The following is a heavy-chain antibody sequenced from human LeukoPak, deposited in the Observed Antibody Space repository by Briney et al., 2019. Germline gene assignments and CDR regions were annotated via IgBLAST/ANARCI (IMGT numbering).Heavy chain of an antibody. CDR1: GFTFSSYS. J-gene: IGHJ4*02. CDR3: ARQWQLADLLDY. D-gene: IGHD6-13*01. V-gene: IGHV3-21*01. Sequence: GGSLRLSCAASGFTFSSYSMNWVRQAPGKGLEWASSISSSSSYIYHADSVKGRFTISRDNAKNSLYLQMNSLRAEDTAVYYCARQWQLADLLDYWGQGTLVTVSS. CDR2: ISSSSSYI.